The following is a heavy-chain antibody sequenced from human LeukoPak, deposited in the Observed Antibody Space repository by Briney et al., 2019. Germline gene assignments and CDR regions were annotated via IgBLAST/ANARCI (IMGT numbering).Heavy chain of an antibody. CDR2: IYSGGST. V-gene: IGHV3-53*01. CDR1: GFTFSSYG. Sequence: PGGSLRLSCAASGFTFSSYGMHWVRQAPGKGLEWVSVIYSGGSTYYADSVKGRFTISRDNSKNTLYLQMNSLRAEDTAVYYCARDAYYYYGMDVWGQGTTVTVSS. CDR3: ARDAYYYYGMDV. J-gene: IGHJ6*02.